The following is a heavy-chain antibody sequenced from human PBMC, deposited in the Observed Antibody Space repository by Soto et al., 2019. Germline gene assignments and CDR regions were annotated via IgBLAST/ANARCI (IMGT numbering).Heavy chain of an antibody. D-gene: IGHD3-22*01. CDR3: ARGAAYYYDSSGYPGYFQH. CDR1: GGTFSSYA. J-gene: IGHJ1*01. Sequence: QVQLVQSGAEVKKPGSSVKVSCKASGGTFSSYAISWVRQAPGQGLEWMGGIIPIFGTANYAQKFQGRVTITADESTSTAYMELSSLRSEDTAVYYCARGAAYYYDSSGYPGYFQHWGQGTLVTVSS. V-gene: IGHV1-69*12. CDR2: IIPIFGTA.